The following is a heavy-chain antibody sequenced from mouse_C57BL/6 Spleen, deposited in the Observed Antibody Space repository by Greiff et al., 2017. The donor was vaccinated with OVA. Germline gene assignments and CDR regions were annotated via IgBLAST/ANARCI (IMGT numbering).Heavy chain of an antibody. CDR3: ARIPLYGNYAYYAMDY. J-gene: IGHJ4*01. CDR2: IYPSDSET. CDR1: GYTFTSYW. Sequence: VQLQQPGAELVRPGSSVKLSCKASGYTFTSYWMDWVKQRPGQGLEWIGNIYPSDSETHYNQKFKDKATLTVDKSSSTAYLQLSSLTSEDTAIYYCARIPLYGNYAYYAMDYWGQGTSVTVSS. D-gene: IGHD2-1*01. V-gene: IGHV1-61*01.